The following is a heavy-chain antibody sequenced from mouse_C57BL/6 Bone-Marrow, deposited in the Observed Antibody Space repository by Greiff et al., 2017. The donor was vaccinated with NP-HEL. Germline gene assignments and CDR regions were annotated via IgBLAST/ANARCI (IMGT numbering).Heavy chain of an antibody. CDR2: IDPETGGT. CDR1: GYTFTDYE. CDR3: TGTRDYYYAMDY. J-gene: IGHJ4*01. Sequence: VQLQESGAELVRPGASVTLSCKASGYTFTDYEMHWVKQTPVHGLEWIGAIDPETGGTAYNQKFKGKAILTADKSSSTAYMELRSLTSEDSAVYYCTGTRDYYYAMDYWGQGTSVTVSS. D-gene: IGHD3-3*01. V-gene: IGHV1-15*01.